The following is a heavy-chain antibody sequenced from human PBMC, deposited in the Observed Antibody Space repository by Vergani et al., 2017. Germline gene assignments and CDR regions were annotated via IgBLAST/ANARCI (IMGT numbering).Heavy chain of an antibody. CDR3: AKGGYCSSTSCNYYGMDV. CDR1: GFTFSSYA. V-gene: IGHV3-23*01. J-gene: IGHJ6*02. Sequence: EVQLLESGGGLVQPGGSLRLSCAASGFTFSSYAMSWVRQAPGKGLEWVSAISGSGGSTYYADSVKGRFTISRDNSKNTLYLQMNSLRAEDTAVYYCAKGGYCSSTSCNYYGMDVWGQGTTVTVSS. D-gene: IGHD2-2*01. CDR2: ISGSGGST.